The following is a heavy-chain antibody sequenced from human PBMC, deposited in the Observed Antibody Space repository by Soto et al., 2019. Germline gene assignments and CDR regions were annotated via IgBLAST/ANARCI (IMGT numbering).Heavy chain of an antibody. CDR1: GASVRSGSYY. J-gene: IGHJ4*02. V-gene: IGHV4-61*01. Sequence: PSETLSLTCTVSGASVRSGSYYWSWVRQPPGRGLEWIGYIYDTGTTNYNPSLKSRVTMSVDTSKNQFSLELNSLTAADTAVYYCARVEDYGDYFDYWGQGTLVTVSS. CDR3: ARVEDYGDYFDY. D-gene: IGHD4-17*01. CDR2: IYDTGTT.